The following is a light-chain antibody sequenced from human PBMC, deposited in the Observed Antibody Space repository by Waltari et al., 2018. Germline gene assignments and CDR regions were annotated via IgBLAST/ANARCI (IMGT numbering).Light chain of an antibody. J-gene: IGLJ1*01. CDR3: QVWHAAIDPGV. Sequence: SYVLTQPPSVPVAPGATARITCGGDNIRSYGVHWYQQKPGQAPVLVIRYDSDRPSGIPERFSGSNSANTATLTISRVEAGDEANYYCQVWHAAIDPGVFGTGTEVTV. CDR2: YDS. CDR1: NIRSYG. V-gene: IGLV3-21*04.